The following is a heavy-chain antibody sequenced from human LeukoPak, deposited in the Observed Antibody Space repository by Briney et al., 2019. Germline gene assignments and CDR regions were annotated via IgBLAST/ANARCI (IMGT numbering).Heavy chain of an antibody. J-gene: IGHJ4*02. CDR1: GFSLSTSGMC. V-gene: IGHV2-70*11. CDR3: ARIGVTTEGGPRYYFDY. Sequence: SGPTLVNPTQTLTLTCTFSGFSLSTSGMCVSWIRQPPGKALEWPARIDWDDDKYYSTSLKTRLTISKDTSKNQVVLTMTNMDPVDTATYYCARIGVTTEGGPRYYFDYWGQGTLVTVSS. D-gene: IGHD4-17*01. CDR2: IDWDDDK.